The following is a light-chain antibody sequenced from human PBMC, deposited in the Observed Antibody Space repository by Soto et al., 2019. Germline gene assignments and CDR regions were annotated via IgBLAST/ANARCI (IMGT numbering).Light chain of an antibody. CDR3: QQYGSSWT. CDR2: GAS. J-gene: IGKJ1*01. Sequence: VMPQTPPTLSVSPGERATLSCRANQNISNYLIWYQQKPGQAPRLLIYGASSRATGIPDRFSGSGSGTDFILTISRLEPEDFAMYYCQQYGSSWTFGQGTKVDIK. V-gene: IGKV3-20*01. CDR1: QNISNY.